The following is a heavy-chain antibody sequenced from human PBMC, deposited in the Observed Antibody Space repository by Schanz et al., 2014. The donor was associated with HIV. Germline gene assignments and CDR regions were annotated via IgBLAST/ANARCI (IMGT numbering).Heavy chain of an antibody. CDR2: SRVKSDSYAT. V-gene: IGHV3-72*01. CDR1: GFSFSSFS. CDR3: RGYRFYYGVDF. J-gene: IGHJ6*02. D-gene: IGHD5-18*01. Sequence: EVQLLESGGGLVQPGGSLRLSCEASGFSFSSFSMNWVRQAPGKGLEWVARSRVKSDSYATEYAASVTGRFTISRDDSKNSVYLQMNSLNIEDTAVYYCRGYRFYYGVDFWGQGTTVTVS.